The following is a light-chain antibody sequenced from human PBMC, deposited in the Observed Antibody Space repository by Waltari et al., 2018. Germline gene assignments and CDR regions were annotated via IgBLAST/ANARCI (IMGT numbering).Light chain of an antibody. Sequence: DIVMTQSPDSLAVSLGVRATPHCQPTQSVLYSSNNKNYLTWYQEKPGQPTKLLIYWASTRETGVPDRFRGSGSGTDFTLTISSLQAEDEAVYYCQQDYSSPPTFGQGTKVEIK. CDR3: QQDYSSPPT. V-gene: IGKV4-1*01. J-gene: IGKJ1*01. CDR2: WAS. CDR1: QSVLYSSNNKNY.